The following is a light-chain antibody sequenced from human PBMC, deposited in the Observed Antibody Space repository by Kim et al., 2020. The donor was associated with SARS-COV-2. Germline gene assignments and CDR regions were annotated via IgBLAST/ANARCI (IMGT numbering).Light chain of an antibody. Sequence: SYELTQPPSVSLAPGQTAKITCGGNDIGTRSVHWYQQQPGQAPVLVVYDNSARPSGTPGRFSGSNSGNTATLTISRVEAGDEADYYCQVWDTSTDYVVFDGGTQLTVL. CDR2: DNS. V-gene: IGLV3-21*02. CDR3: QVWDTSTDYVV. J-gene: IGLJ3*02. CDR1: DIGTRS.